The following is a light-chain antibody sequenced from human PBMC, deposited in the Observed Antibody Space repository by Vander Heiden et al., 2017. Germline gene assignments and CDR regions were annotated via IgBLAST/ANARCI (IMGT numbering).Light chain of an antibody. CDR2: EDS. J-gene: IGLJ3*02. CDR3: YSTDHNDDQV. V-gene: IGLV3-10*01. Sequence: SYELPQPPSVSVSPAQTARITCSGDALRKKYVYWYQQKSGQAPVLVIYEDSKRPSGIPERFSGSSSGTVATLTITRAQVDDEGDYYCYSTDHNDDQVFGGGTLLAVL. CDR1: ALRKKY.